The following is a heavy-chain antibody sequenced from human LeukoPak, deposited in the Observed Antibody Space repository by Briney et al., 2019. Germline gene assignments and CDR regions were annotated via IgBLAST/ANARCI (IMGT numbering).Heavy chain of an antibody. CDR2: IYSGGTT. CDR1: GFTVSSNY. J-gene: IGHJ4*02. V-gene: IGHV3-53*01. CDR3: AREAGDGYNYAIFDY. Sequence: GGTLRLSCAVSGFTVSSNYMSWVRQAPAKGLEWVSVIYSGGTTYYADSVKGRFTISRDNSKNTLYLQMNRFRVEDTAVYYCAREAGDGYNYAIFDYWGQGTLVTVSS. D-gene: IGHD5-24*01.